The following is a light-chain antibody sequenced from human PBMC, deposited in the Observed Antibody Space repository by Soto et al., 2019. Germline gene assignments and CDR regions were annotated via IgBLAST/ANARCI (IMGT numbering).Light chain of an antibody. CDR1: QIISSY. Sequence: DIQMTQSPSSLSASVGDRVTITCRASQIISSYLNWYQQKPGKAPKLLIYAASSLQSGVPSRFSGSGSGTDFTLTISNLQPDDFATYFCQQYNNYPRTFGQGTKVDIK. J-gene: IGKJ1*01. V-gene: IGKV1-39*01. CDR3: QQYNNYPRT. CDR2: AAS.